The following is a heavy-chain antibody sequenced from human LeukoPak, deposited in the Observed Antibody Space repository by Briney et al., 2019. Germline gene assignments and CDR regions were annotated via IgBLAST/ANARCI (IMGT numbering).Heavy chain of an antibody. Sequence: PGGSLRLSCAASGFTFSSYSMNWVRQAPGRGLEWVSSISSSSSYIYYADSVKGRFTISRDNAKNSLYLQMNSLRAEDTAVYYCARKKLTGYPYYFDYWGQGTLVTVSS. J-gene: IGHJ4*02. CDR2: ISSSSSYI. V-gene: IGHV3-21*01. D-gene: IGHD3-9*01. CDR3: ARKKLTGYPYYFDY. CDR1: GFTFSSYS.